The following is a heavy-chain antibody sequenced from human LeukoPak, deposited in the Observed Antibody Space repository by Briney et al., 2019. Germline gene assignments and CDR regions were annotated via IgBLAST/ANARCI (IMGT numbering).Heavy chain of an antibody. CDR3: ARVPLEVTTVNWFDP. V-gene: IGHV1-69*01. Sequence: ASVKVSCKASGGTFSSYAISWVRQAPGQGLEWMGGIIPIFGTANYAQKFQGRVTITADESTSTAYMELSSLRSEDTAVYYCARVPLEVTTVNWFDPWGQGTLVTVSS. CDR2: IIPIFGTA. CDR1: GGTFSSYA. D-gene: IGHD4-11*01. J-gene: IGHJ5*02.